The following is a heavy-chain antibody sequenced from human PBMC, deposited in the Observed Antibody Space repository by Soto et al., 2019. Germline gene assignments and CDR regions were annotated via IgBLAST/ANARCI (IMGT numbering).Heavy chain of an antibody. D-gene: IGHD2-8*01. CDR1: GGSISSYY. V-gene: IGHV4-4*07. J-gene: IGHJ6*02. CDR3: ARDPYCTNGVCYHDYYYGMDV. CDR2: IYTSGST. Sequence: QVQLQESGPGLVKPSETLSLTCTVSGGSISSYYWSWIRQPAGKGLEWIGRIYTSGSTNYNPSLKSRVTMSVDTSKNQFSLKLSSVTAADTAVYYCARDPYCTNGVCYHDYYYGMDVWGQGTTVTVSS.